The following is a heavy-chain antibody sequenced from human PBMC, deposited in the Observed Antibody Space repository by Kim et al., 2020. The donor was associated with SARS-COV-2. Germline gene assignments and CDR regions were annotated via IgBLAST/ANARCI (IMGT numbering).Heavy chain of an antibody. CDR3: ARGSASSGYAAFDI. CDR1: GYTFTGYY. V-gene: IGHV1-2*02. D-gene: IGHD3-22*01. CDR2: INPNSGGT. Sequence: ASVKVSCKASGYTFTGYYMHWVRQAPGQGLEWMGWINPNSGGTNYAQKFQGRVTMTRDTSISTAYMELSRLRSDDTAVYYCARGSASSGYAAFDIWGQGTLVTVSS. J-gene: IGHJ3*02.